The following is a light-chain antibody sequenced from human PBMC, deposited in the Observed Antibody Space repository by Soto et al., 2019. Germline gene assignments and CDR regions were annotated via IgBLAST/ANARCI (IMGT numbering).Light chain of an antibody. V-gene: IGKV3-11*01. CDR2: DAS. CDR1: QSVSSY. J-gene: IGKJ5*01. Sequence: EIVLTQSPATLSFSPGERATLSCRASQSVSSYLACYQQKPGQAPRLLIYDASNRATGIPARFSGSGSGTDFTLTISSLEPEDFAVYYCQQRSNWPTFTLGHGTRLEIK. CDR3: QQRSNWPTFT.